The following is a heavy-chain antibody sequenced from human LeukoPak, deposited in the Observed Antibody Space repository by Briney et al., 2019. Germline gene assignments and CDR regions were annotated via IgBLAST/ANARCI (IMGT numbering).Heavy chain of an antibody. V-gene: IGHV3-30*02. D-gene: IGHD3-9*01. CDR3: AKDHVRYSDWLTPYYMDV. CDR1: GFTFSSYG. Sequence: QAGGSLRLPCAASGFTFSSYGMHWVRQAPGKGLEWVAFIRYDGSNKYYADSVKGRFTISRDNSKNTLYLQMNSLRAEDTAVYYCAKDHVRYSDWLTPYYMDVWGKGTTVTVSS. J-gene: IGHJ6*03. CDR2: IRYDGSNK.